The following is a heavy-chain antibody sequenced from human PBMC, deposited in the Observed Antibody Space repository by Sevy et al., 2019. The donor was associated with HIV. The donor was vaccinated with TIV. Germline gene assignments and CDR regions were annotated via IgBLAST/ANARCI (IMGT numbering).Heavy chain of an antibody. Sequence: SETLSLTCTVSGGSITSLYWNWIRQPPGKGLEFIANIYYNGHINYNPSLKSRVTLSLDTSKNQFSLSLSSVTAADTAMYYCAGENAWGRGYSWGQGTLVTVSS. CDR3: AGENAWGRGYS. V-gene: IGHV4-59*08. D-gene: IGHD1-26*01. CDR1: GGSITSLY. J-gene: IGHJ4*02. CDR2: IYYNGHI.